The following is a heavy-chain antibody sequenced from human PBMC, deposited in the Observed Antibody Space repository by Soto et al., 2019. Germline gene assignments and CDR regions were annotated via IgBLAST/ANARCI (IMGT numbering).Heavy chain of an antibody. Sequence: QPGGSLRLSCVASGFRFSSYGMHWVRQAPGKGLDWVAVIWYDGSNKYYADSVKGRFTISRDNSKNTLYLQMNSLRAEDTAIYYCAKLRDFVVLPAGILDYWGPGTLVTVSS. V-gene: IGHV3-33*06. J-gene: IGHJ4*02. CDR3: AKLRDFVVLPAGILDY. D-gene: IGHD2-8*01. CDR2: IWYDGSNK. CDR1: GFRFSSYG.